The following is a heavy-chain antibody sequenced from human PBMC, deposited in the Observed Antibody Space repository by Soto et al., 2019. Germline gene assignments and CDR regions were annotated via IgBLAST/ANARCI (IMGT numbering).Heavy chain of an antibody. V-gene: IGHV1-3*01. D-gene: IGHD3-22*01. CDR1: GYGLTSYS. J-gene: IGHJ6*02. CDR2: INAGNGNT. Sequence: KACGYGLTSYSRCSLRHEQGQRLEWMGWINAGNGNTKYSQKFQGRVTITRDTSASTAYMELSSLRSEDTAVYYCARDYYDSSGYSGAFAIWGQGTTVTVSS. CDR3: ARDYYDSSGYSGAFAI.